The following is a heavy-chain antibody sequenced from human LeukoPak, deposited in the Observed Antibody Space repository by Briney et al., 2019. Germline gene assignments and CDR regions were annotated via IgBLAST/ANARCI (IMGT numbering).Heavy chain of an antibody. Sequence: GGSLRLSCAASGFSFSTYAMHWVRQAPGKGLEYVSDISSIGDTTHYASSVKGRFTISRDNSKNTVYLQMGSLRAEDMAVYYCANRGLYGAAPFDYWGQGTLVTVSS. CDR3: ANRGLYGAAPFDY. CDR1: GFSFSTYA. D-gene: IGHD1-26*01. CDR2: ISSIGDTT. V-gene: IGHV3-64*01. J-gene: IGHJ4*02.